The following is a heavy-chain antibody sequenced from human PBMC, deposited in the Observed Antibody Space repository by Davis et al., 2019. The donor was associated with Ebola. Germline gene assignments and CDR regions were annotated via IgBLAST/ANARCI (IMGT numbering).Heavy chain of an antibody. Sequence: MPSETLSLTCAAYGWSFSGYYWSWIRQLPGKGLEWIGEINHRGSTNYNPSLKSRVTISVDTYKNHFSLKLSSVTAADTAVYYCTRGKIIVVPAAKGYFDYWGQGTLVTVSS. CDR2: INHRGST. D-gene: IGHD2-2*01. CDR1: GWSFSGYY. J-gene: IGHJ4*02. CDR3: TRGKIIVVPAAKGYFDY. V-gene: IGHV4-34*01.